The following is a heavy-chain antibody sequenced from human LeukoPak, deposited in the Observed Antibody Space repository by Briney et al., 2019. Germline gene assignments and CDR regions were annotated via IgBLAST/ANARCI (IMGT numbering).Heavy chain of an antibody. D-gene: IGHD5-12*01. Sequence: GGSLRLSCAASGFTFSSYAMHWVRQAPGKGLEWVAVISYDGSNKYYADSVKGRFTISRDNSKDRLYLQMNSLRADDTAVYYCASDSGYDHHGLFDYWGQGTLVTVSS. CDR2: ISYDGSNK. CDR1: GFTFSSYA. J-gene: IGHJ4*02. CDR3: ASDSGYDHHGLFDY. V-gene: IGHV3-30*04.